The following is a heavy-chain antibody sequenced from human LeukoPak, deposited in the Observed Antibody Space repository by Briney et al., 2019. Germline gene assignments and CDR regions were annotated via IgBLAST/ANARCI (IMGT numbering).Heavy chain of an antibody. J-gene: IGHJ4*02. CDR1: GFTFSRDS. D-gene: IGHD2-21*02. CDR2: IWYDGSNK. CDR3: ARDLLSYCGGDCHFDY. Sequence: GGSLRLSCAASGFTFSRDSMNWVRQAPGKGLEWVAVIWYDGSNKYYADSVKGRFTISRDNSKNTLYLQMNSLRAEDTAVYYCARDLLSYCGGDCHFDYWGQGTLVTVSS. V-gene: IGHV3-33*08.